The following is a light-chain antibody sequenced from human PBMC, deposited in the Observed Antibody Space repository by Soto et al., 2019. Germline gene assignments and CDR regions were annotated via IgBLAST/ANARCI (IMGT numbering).Light chain of an antibody. CDR1: QSISNY. CDR3: KKSFSTWWT. Sequence: DIQMTQSPSSLSASVGDRVTITCRASQSISNYLNCYQQKPGNAPKLLIYAASNLQSGVPSRFIVSGSGTGFSLTISCLHPEDLAIYLCKKSFSTWWTCGQGTNVNIK. J-gene: IGKJ1*01. V-gene: IGKV1-39*01. CDR2: AAS.